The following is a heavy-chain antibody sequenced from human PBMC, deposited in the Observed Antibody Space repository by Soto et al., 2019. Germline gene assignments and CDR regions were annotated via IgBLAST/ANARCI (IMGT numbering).Heavy chain of an antibody. CDR1: GSTFSIYW. Sequence: PGGSLRLSCAASGSTFSIYWMNWVRHVPGKGLEWVANISPDGSQKNYVDPVKGRFTVSRDNAKKSFFLQMNSLRAEDTAVYYCAGWADANYWGQGILVTVSS. V-gene: IGHV3-7*01. D-gene: IGHD6-19*01. CDR3: AGWADANY. J-gene: IGHJ4*02. CDR2: ISPDGSQK.